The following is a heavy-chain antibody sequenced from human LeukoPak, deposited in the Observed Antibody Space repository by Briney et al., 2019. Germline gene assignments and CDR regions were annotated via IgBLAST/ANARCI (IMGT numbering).Heavy chain of an antibody. V-gene: IGHV3-48*03. J-gene: IGHJ4*02. CDR2: ISSTGGTI. CDR3: ARSRDGFNY. CDR1: GFTFSSYE. Sequence: GGSLRLSCVASGFTFSSYEMNWVRQAPGKGLEWVSCISSTGGTIYYADSVRGRFTISRDNAKNSLYLQVTSLRADDTAVYYCARSRDGFNYWGQGTLVTVSS. D-gene: IGHD5-24*01.